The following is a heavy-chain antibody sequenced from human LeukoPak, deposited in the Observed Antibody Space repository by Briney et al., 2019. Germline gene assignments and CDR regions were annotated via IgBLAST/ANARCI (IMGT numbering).Heavy chain of an antibody. CDR2: IYSGGST. CDR1: GFTVSSNY. D-gene: IGHD2-21*02. V-gene: IGHV3-53*01. J-gene: IGHJ3*02. Sequence: GGSLRLSCAASGFTVSSNYMSWVRQAPGKGLEWVSVIYSGGSTYYAGSVKGRFTISRDNSKNTPYLQMNSLRAEDTAVYYCARGGGDNAFDIWGQGTMVTVSS. CDR3: ARGGGDNAFDI.